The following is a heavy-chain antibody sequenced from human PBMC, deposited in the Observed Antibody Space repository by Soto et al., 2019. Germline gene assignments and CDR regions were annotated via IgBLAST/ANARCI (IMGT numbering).Heavy chain of an antibody. CDR1: GYCFTGYW. D-gene: IGHD3-22*01. CDR2: LYPGDSDT. J-gene: IGHJ6*02. V-gene: IGHV5-51*01. Sequence: PGESLKISCKGFGYCFTGYWIGWVRQMPGKGLEWLGILYPGDSDTKYSPSFQGQVTISADKSISTAYLQCSSLKASNTAMYYCARSMGYYDTSCLDVWGQGPTVTVSS. CDR3: ARSMGYYDTSCLDV.